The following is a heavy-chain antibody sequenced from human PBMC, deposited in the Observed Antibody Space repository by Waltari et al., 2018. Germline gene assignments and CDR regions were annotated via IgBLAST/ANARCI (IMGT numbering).Heavy chain of an antibody. CDR1: GGSFCGYH. CDR2: INHSGST. CDR3: ARKGSGGSWRGRSWFDP. J-gene: IGHJ5*02. D-gene: IGHD2-15*01. V-gene: IGHV4-34*01. Sequence: QVQLQQWGAGLLKPSETLSPTCAAYGGSFCGYHWSWIRQPPGKGLEWIGEINHSGSTNYNPSLKSRVTISVDTSKNQFSLKLSSVTAADTAVYYCARKGSGGSWRGRSWFDPWGQGTLVTVSS.